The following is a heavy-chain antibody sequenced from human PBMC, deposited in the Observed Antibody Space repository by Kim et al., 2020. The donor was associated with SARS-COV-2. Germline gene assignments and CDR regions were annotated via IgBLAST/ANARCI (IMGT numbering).Heavy chain of an antibody. V-gene: IGHV4-30-2*04. D-gene: IGHD2-2*01. J-gene: IGHJ3*02. Sequence: YNPSLKSRVTISVDTSKNQFSLKLSSVTAADTAVYYCAREAISFSSAFDIWGQGTMVTVSS. CDR3: AREAISFSSAFDI.